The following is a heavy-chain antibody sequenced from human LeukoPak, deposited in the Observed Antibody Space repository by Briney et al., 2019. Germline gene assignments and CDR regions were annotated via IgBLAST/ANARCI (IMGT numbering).Heavy chain of an antibody. CDR3: ARGAVRGAFDI. V-gene: IGHV4-34*01. D-gene: IGHD3-16*01. J-gene: IGHJ3*02. CDR2: INHSGST. CDR1: GGSFSGYY. Sequence: SETLSLTCAVYGGSFSGYYWNWIRQPPGKGLEWIGEINHSGSTNYNPSLKSRVTISVDTSKNQFSLKLSSVTAADTAVYYCARGAVRGAFDIWGQGTMVTVSS.